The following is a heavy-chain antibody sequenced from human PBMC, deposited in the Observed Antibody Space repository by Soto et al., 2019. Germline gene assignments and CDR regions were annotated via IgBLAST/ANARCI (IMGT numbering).Heavy chain of an antibody. D-gene: IGHD2-21*02. V-gene: IGHV4-30-4*08. Sequence: LSLTCTVTGASIRGSYYFWSWIRQPPGEGLEWLGYVYYTGSTYYNPSLMSRLTISVDTSKNQFSLKLTSVTAAETAVYYCVRTARQGAVAPHWFDRWGQGTQVTVSS. CDR3: VRTARQGAVAPHWFDR. CDR2: VYYTGST. CDR1: GASIRGSYYF. J-gene: IGHJ5*02.